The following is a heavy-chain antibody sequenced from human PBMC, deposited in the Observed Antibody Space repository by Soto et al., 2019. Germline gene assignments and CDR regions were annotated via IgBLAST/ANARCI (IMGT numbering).Heavy chain of an antibody. Sequence: QVHLVQSGAEMKKPGSSVKVSCKASGGTFSSYPINWVRQAPGQGLEWMGGIIPFFGTTHSAQKFQGRLTITADESTRTTYMELSSPRSEDTAVYYCASRPVMEVAQYGNWFDPWGQGTLVTVSS. CDR3: ASRPVMEVAQYGNWFDP. V-gene: IGHV1-69*01. CDR2: IIPFFGTT. CDR1: GGTFSSYP. J-gene: IGHJ5*02. D-gene: IGHD2-15*01.